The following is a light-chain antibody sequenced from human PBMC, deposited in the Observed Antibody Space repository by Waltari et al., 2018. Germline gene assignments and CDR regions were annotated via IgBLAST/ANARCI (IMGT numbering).Light chain of an antibody. CDR2: KDS. CDR3: QSADSSGTYV. CDR1: ALPKQI. J-gene: IGLJ6*01. Sequence: SFELTPPPSVSVSPGQTATITCPGDALPKQITYWYQKKAGQAPILVIYKDSERPSGIPERFSGSTSGTTVTLTISGVQAEDEADYYCQSADSSGTYVFGSGTKVTVL. V-gene: IGLV3-25*03.